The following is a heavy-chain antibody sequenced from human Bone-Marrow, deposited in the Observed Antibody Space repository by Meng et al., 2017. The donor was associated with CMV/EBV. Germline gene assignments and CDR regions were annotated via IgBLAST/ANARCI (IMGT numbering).Heavy chain of an antibody. CDR2: IYYSGST. CDR3: ARVGVDTAMGHFDY. J-gene: IGHJ4*02. Sequence: SETLSLTCTVSGGSISSSSYYWGWIRQPPGKGLEWIGSIYYSGSTYYNPSLKSRVTISVDTSKNQFSLKLNSLTAADTAVYYCARVGVDTAMGHFDYWGQGTLVTVSS. CDR1: GGSISSSSYY. D-gene: IGHD5-18*01. V-gene: IGHV4-39*07.